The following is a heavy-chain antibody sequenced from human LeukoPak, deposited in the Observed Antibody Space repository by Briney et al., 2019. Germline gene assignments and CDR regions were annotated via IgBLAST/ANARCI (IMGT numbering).Heavy chain of an antibody. CDR3: VMITFGGVIVAYYFDY. CDR1: GFTFGDYA. CDR2: IRSKAYGGTT. J-gene: IGHJ4*02. D-gene: IGHD3-16*02. V-gene: IGHV3-49*04. Sequence: GGSLRLSCTASGFTFGDYAMSWVRQAPGKGLEWVGFIRSKAYGGTTEYAASVKGRFTISRDDSKSIAYLQMNSLKTEDTAVYYCVMITFGGVIVAYYFDYWGQGTLVTVSS.